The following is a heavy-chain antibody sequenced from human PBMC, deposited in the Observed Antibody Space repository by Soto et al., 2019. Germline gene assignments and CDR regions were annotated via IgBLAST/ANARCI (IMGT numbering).Heavy chain of an antibody. D-gene: IGHD4-17*01. CDR2: INHSGST. V-gene: IGHV4-34*01. J-gene: IGHJ4*02. Sequence: QVQLQQWGAGLLKPSETLSLTCAVYGGSFSGYYWSWIRQPPGKGLEWIGEINHSGSTNYNPSLKRRVRLSVDTSNNQFPLQLSSVAGADTAVYYCASSWTVTTVGYWGQGTLVTVSS. CDR3: ASSWTVTTVGY. CDR1: GGSFSGYY.